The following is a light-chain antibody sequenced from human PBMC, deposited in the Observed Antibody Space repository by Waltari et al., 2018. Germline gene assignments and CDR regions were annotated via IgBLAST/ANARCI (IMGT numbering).Light chain of an antibody. CDR2: GAS. Sequence: SCRGRQVVSKYVAGDQQKPGQAPRLRIYGASNSATGIPARFSGSGSGTDFTLTISSLEPEDFAVYYCQQRSNWPLTFGGGTKVEIK. CDR3: QQRSNWPLT. CDR1: QVVSKY. J-gene: IGKJ4*01. V-gene: IGKV3-11*01.